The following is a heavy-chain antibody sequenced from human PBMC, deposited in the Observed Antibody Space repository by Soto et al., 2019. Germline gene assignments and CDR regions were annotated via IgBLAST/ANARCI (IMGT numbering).Heavy chain of an antibody. CDR3: AKDGLYYYGSGSYSHYNYFDY. CDR1: GFTFSSYA. CDR2: ISGSGGST. D-gene: IGHD3-10*01. Sequence: GGSLRLSCAASGFTFSSYAMSWVRQAPGKGLEWVSAISGSGGSTYYADSVKGRFTISRDNSKNTLYLQMNSLRAEDTAVYYCAKDGLYYYGSGSYSHYNYFDYWGQGTLVTVSS. V-gene: IGHV3-23*01. J-gene: IGHJ4*02.